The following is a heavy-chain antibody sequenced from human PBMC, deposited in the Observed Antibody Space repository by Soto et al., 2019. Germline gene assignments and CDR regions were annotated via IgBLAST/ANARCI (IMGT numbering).Heavy chain of an antibody. Sequence: ASVKVSCKASGYTFTSYGISWVRQAPGQGLEWMGWISAYNGNTNYAQKLQGRVTMTTDTSTSTAYMELRSLRSDDTAVYYCARDWGYGDYGDNFDYWGQGTLVTVSS. V-gene: IGHV1-18*01. J-gene: IGHJ4*02. CDR1: GYTFTSYG. D-gene: IGHD4-17*01. CDR2: ISAYNGNT. CDR3: ARDWGYGDYGDNFDY.